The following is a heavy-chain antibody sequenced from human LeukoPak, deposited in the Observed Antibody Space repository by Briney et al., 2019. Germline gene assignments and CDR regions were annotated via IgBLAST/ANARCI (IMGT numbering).Heavy chain of an antibody. Sequence: ASVKVSCKTSGYTFTGYYMHWVRQAPGQGLEWMGWINPNSGTTKYAQKSQGRVTMTRDTSISTACMDLSGLRSDDTAVYYCTRTGYTSGWGFDFWGQGTLVTVSS. D-gene: IGHD6-19*01. J-gene: IGHJ4*02. CDR1: GYTFTGYY. CDR2: INPNSGTT. V-gene: IGHV1-2*02. CDR3: TRTGYTSGWGFDF.